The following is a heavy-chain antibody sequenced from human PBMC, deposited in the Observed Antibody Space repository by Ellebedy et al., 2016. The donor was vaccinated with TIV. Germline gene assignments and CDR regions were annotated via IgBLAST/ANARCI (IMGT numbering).Heavy chain of an antibody. CDR1: GDSINNYF. CDR3: ARGYGTGRYGLDV. D-gene: IGHD3-10*01. J-gene: IGHJ6*02. CDR2: VHHSGST. V-gene: IGHV4-59*01. Sequence: PGGSLRLSCTVSGDSINNYFWSWIRQPPGKGLEWIGYVHHSGSTNYNPSLKSRVTISADTSKNQFSLRLKSVTAADTALYFCARGYGTGRYGLDVWGQGTTVTVS.